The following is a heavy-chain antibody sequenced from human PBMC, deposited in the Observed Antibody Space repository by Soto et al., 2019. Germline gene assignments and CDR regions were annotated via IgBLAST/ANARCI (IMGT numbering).Heavy chain of an antibody. CDR1: GYRFTSYW. CDR2: IFPSDSDT. J-gene: IGHJ5*02. V-gene: IGHV5-51*01. D-gene: IGHD3-22*01. CDR3: ARKDKSGYFNWFDP. Sequence: GESLKISCRTSGYRFTSYWIAWVRQMPGKGLEWMGIIFPSDSDTRYSPSFQGQVTISADRSTSTVFPQWASLKASDTAVYFCARKDKSGYFNWFDPWGQGTLVTVSS.